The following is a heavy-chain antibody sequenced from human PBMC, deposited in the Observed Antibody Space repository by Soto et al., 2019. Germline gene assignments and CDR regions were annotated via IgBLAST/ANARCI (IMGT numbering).Heavy chain of an antibody. CDR2: ISAYNGNT. D-gene: IGHD2-2*01. CDR1: GYTFTSYG. V-gene: IGHV1-18*01. CDR3: ASSGYCSSTSCYRPYDY. Sequence: QVQLVQSGAEVKKPGASVKVSCKASGYTFTSYGISWVRQAPGQGLEWMGWISAYNGNTNYAQKLQGRVTMTTDTATSTAYMELRSLRSDDTAVYYCASSGYCSSTSCYRPYDYWGQGTLVTVSS. J-gene: IGHJ4*02.